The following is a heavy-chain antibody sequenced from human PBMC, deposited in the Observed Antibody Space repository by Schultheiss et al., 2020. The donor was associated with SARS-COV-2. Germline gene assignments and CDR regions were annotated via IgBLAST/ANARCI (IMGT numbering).Heavy chain of an antibody. J-gene: IGHJ5*02. V-gene: IGHV4-34*01. D-gene: IGHD3-10*01. CDR1: DGSFSDYY. Sequence: SETLSLTCAVYDGSFSDYYWNWVRQPPGKGLEWIGEINHSGSTNYNPSLKSRVTISVDKSKNQFSLKLSSVTAADTAVYYCARMWFGDLTLDPWGQGTLVTVS. CDR3: ARMWFGDLTLDP. CDR2: INHSGST.